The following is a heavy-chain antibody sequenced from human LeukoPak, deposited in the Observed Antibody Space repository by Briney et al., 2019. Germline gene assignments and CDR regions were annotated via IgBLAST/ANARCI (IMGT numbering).Heavy chain of an antibody. CDR1: GFTFSSYG. D-gene: IGHD6-19*01. V-gene: IGHV3-33*01. Sequence: GGSLRLSCAASGFTFSSYGMHWARQAPGKGLEWVAVIWYDGSNKYYADSVKGRFTISRDNSKNTLYLQMNSLRAEDTAVYYCARGAVAKLSWFDPWGQGTLVTVSS. J-gene: IGHJ5*02. CDR2: IWYDGSNK. CDR3: ARGAVAKLSWFDP.